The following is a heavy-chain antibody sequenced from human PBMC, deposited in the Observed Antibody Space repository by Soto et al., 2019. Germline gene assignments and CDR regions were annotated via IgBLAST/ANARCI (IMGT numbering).Heavy chain of an antibody. Sequence: EVQLLESGGGLVQPGGSLRLSCAASGFTFSNYAMSWVRQAPGKGLEWVSAISGSGGSTYYADSVQGRFTISRDKSKNTLYLQVNSLRAEDTAVYYCAKDRGYCSSTGCPDYYFDYWGEGTLVTVAS. CDR2: ISGSGGST. CDR1: GFTFSNYA. CDR3: AKDRGYCSSTGCPDYYFDY. V-gene: IGHV3-23*01. D-gene: IGHD2-2*01. J-gene: IGHJ4*02.